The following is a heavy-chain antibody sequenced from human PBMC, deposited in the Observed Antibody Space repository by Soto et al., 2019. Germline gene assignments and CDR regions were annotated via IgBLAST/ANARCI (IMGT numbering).Heavy chain of an antibody. D-gene: IGHD6-19*01. CDR1: GFSFSSYS. CDR3: VRDSGWAFDI. Sequence: EVQLVESGGDLVQPGQSLRLSCAASGFSFSSYSMNWVRQAPGKGLEWISYLSSSKTYIWYADSVKGRFTISRDNAKNSLSLQMTSLRDEDKAVYYCVRDSGWAFDIWGLGTMVTVSS. CDR2: LSSSKTYI. V-gene: IGHV3-48*02. J-gene: IGHJ3*02.